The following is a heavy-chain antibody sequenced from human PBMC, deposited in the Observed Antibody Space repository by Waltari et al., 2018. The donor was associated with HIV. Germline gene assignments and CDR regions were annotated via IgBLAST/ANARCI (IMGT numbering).Heavy chain of an antibody. J-gene: IGHJ5*02. D-gene: IGHD1-26*01. Sequence: QVQLQESGPGLVKPSETLSLTCAVSGYSISSGYYWGWIRQPPGKGLEWIGSIYHSGSTYYNPSLKSRGTISVDTSKNQFSLKLSSVTAADTAVYYCARVRGSYHVAEYWFDPWGQGTLVTVSS. V-gene: IGHV4-38-2*01. CDR2: IYHSGST. CDR1: GYSISSGYY. CDR3: ARVRGSYHVAEYWFDP.